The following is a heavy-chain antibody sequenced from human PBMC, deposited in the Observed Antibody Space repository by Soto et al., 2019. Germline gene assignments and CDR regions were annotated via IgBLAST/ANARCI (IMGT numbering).Heavy chain of an antibody. CDR1: GFTFNTYS. V-gene: IGHV3-48*01. CDR2: ISGSSSTI. CDR3: ATDKLGYCSDGRCYRPGYFEN. D-gene: IGHD2-15*01. Sequence: GGSLRLSCAASGFTFNTYSMNWVRQAPGKGLEWVSYISGSSSTIYYADSVKGRFTISRDNAKNSLYLQMNSLRAEDTAVYYCATDKLGYCSDGRCYRPGYFENWGQGTPVTVSS. J-gene: IGHJ4*02.